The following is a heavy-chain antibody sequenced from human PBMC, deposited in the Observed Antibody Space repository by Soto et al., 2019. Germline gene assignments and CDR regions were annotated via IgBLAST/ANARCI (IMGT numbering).Heavy chain of an antibody. CDR2: ISYEGSHT. D-gene: IGHD2-15*01. J-gene: IGHJ4*02. CDR1: GFIFSSYG. Sequence: QVQLVESGGGVVQPGRSLRLSCAASGFIFSSYGMHWVRQAPGKGLEWVAVISYEGSHTYYADSVKGRFTITRDNSKNTLYLKMNSLRPEDTDVYNCAKEVHCGGGSCSWSEGFDYWGQGTLLTVSS. V-gene: IGHV3-30*18. CDR3: AKEVHCGGGSCSWSEGFDY.